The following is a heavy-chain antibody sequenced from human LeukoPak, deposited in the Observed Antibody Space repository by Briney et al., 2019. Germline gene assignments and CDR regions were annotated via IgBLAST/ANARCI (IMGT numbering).Heavy chain of an antibody. J-gene: IGHJ4*02. V-gene: IGHV4-61*02. CDR2: IYTSGST. D-gene: IGHD3-22*01. CDR3: ARGSSTYYYDSSGYYLDC. CDR1: GGSISSGSYY. Sequence: SQTLSLTCTVSGGSISSGSYYWSWIRQPAGKGLEWIGRIYTSGSTNYNPSLKSRVTISVDTSKNQFSLKLSSVTAADTAVYYCARGSSTYYYDSSGYYLDCWGQGTLVTVSS.